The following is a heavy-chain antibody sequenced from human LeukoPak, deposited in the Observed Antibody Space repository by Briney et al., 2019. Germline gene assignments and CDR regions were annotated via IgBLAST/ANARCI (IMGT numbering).Heavy chain of an antibody. D-gene: IGHD1-26*01. Sequence: GTLRLSCAASGFTFSSYAMSWVRQAPGKGLEWIGYIYYSGSTNYNPSLKSRVTISVDTSKNQFSLKLSSVTAADTAVYYCARIVGATTFDYWGQGTLVTVSS. CDR2: IYYSGST. CDR1: GFTFSSYA. V-gene: IGHV4-59*01. CDR3: ARIVGATTFDY. J-gene: IGHJ4*02.